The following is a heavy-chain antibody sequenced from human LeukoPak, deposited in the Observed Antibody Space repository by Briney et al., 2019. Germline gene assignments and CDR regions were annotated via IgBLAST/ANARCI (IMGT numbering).Heavy chain of an antibody. D-gene: IGHD3-3*02. Sequence: PGGSLRLSCAGSGFIFDDYAMHWVRQTPGKGLEWVSLISADGETTYYLDSVKGRFTISRDDSKKSLFLQMHSLRSEDSALYFCAKDAKDTSTHFWSGWPADYWGQGTLVTVSS. V-gene: IGHV3-43*02. J-gene: IGHJ4*02. CDR2: ISADGETT. CDR1: GFIFDDYA. CDR3: AKDAKDTSTHFWSGWPADY.